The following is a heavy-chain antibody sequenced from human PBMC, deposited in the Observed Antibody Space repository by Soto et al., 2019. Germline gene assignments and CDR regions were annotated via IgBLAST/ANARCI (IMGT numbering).Heavy chain of an antibody. J-gene: IGHJ4*02. D-gene: IGHD2-8*01. Sequence: SETLSLTCTVSGGSISSGGYYWSWIRQHPGKGLEWIGYIYYSGSTYYNPSLKSRVTISVDTSKNQFSLKLSSVTAADTAVYYCARGNIVLMVYATYFDYWGQGTLVTVSS. V-gene: IGHV4-31*03. CDR2: IYYSGST. CDR3: ARGNIVLMVYATYFDY. CDR1: GGSISSGGYY.